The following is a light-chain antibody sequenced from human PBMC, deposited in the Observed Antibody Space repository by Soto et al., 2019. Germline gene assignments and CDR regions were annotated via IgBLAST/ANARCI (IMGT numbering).Light chain of an antibody. CDR2: GAS. V-gene: IGKV3-15*01. CDR1: QSVSNN. CDR3: QQYNNWPLT. J-gene: IGKJ4*01. Sequence: EILMTQSPATLSVSPGESATLSCRASQSVSNNFAWYQQKPGQAPSLLLYGASARATGIPARFSGSGSGTEFTITISSLQSEDFAFYYCQQYNNWPLTFGEGTKVEIK.